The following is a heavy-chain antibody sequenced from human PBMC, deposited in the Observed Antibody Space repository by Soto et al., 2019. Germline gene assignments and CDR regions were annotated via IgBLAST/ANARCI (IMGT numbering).Heavy chain of an antibody. CDR1: RGSIITYY. Sequence: SETLSLTCTVSRGSIITYYWSWILQPPWKGLECIGYIYYNGNTNYNPSLKSRVTISVDTSKNQFTLNLNSVTAADTAVYYRARHATRSYDYWGQGTLVTVSS. CDR3: ARHATRSYDY. V-gene: IGHV4-59*08. J-gene: IGHJ4*02. CDR2: IYYNGNT.